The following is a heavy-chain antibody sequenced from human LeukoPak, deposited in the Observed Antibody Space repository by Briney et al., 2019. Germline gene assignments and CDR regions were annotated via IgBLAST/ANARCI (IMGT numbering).Heavy chain of an antibody. D-gene: IGHD1-26*01. J-gene: IGHJ4*02. CDR3: SRESGAFCPFGY. CDR2: VSLTGET. CDR1: GGSLSSTNW. Sequence: PSETLSLTCGVSGGSLSSTNWGSWVRQPPGQGLEWIGEVSLTGETNYNPSPNGRVTMSLDGSRNQLSLTLTSVTAADTAIYYCSRESGAFCPFGYWGQGTLVIVPP. V-gene: IGHV4-4*02.